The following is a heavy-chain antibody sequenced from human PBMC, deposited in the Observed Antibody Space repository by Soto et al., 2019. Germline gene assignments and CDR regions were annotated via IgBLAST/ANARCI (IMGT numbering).Heavy chain of an antibody. CDR1: GGSISSSSYY. Sequence: QLQLQESGPGLVKPSETLSLTCTVSGGSISSSSYYWGCIRQPPGKGLEWIGSIYYSGSTYYNPSLKSRVTISVDTSKNQFSLKLSSVTAADTAVYYCARPYYDFWSGHMDVWGQGTTVTVSS. CDR3: ARPYYDFWSGHMDV. D-gene: IGHD3-3*01. J-gene: IGHJ6*02. CDR2: IYYSGST. V-gene: IGHV4-39*01.